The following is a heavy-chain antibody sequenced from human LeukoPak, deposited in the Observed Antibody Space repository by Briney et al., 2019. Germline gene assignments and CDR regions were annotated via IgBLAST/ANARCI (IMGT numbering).Heavy chain of an antibody. CDR3: AKGGKYDILTGYRRSRLLGDF. D-gene: IGHD3-9*01. Sequence: GGSLRLSCAASGFTFSNYWMHWVRQTPGKGLVWVSRINSDASVTTYADSVKGRFTISRDNAKNTLYLQMNSLRPEDTAVYYCAKGGKYDILTGYRRSRLLGDFWGQGTLVTVSS. J-gene: IGHJ4*02. V-gene: IGHV3-74*01. CDR2: INSDASVT. CDR1: GFTFSNYW.